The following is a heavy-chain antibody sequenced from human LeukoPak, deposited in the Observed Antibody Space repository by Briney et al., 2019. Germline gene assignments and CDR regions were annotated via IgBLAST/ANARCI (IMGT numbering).Heavy chain of an antibody. V-gene: IGHV4-34*01. D-gene: IGHD3-10*01. CDR1: GGSFSGYY. J-gene: IGHJ6*02. CDR2: TNNSGST. Sequence: SETLSLTCAVYGGSFSGYYWSWISQPPGKGLEWLGETNNSGSTNYNPSLKSRVTISVDTSKNQFSLKLSSVTAADTAVYYCARGANGSGSYATGNYGMDVWGQGTTVTVSS. CDR3: ARGANGSGSYATGNYGMDV.